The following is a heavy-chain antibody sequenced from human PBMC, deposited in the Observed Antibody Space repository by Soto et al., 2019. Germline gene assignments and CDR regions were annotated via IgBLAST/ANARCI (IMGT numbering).Heavy chain of an antibody. V-gene: IGHV3-64D*06. Sequence: GGSLRLSCSASGFTFSIYAMHWVRQAPGKGLEYVSAVSTNGGTSYYADSVKGRFTISRDNSRNTLYLQMNSLRPEDTAVYYCVKDRAPRDGYKTKPGNWGMGTLVTGSS. CDR3: VKDRAPRDGYKTKPGN. D-gene: IGHD5-12*01. CDR1: GFTFSIYA. J-gene: IGHJ4*02. CDR2: VSTNGGTS.